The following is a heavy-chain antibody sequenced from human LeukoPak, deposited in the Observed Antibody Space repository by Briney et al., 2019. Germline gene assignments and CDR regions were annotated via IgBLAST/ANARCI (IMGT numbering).Heavy chain of an antibody. CDR1: GFAFNNYA. Sequence: GGSLRLSCAASGFAFNNYAMSWLRQAPGKRPEWVSGISATSRSSYYRDSVKGRFTISRDNSKNTLYLQMNSLRAEDTAVYYCARDQKGARSSAPAFDYWGQGTLVTVSS. J-gene: IGHJ4*02. CDR3: ARDQKGARSSAPAFDY. V-gene: IGHV3-23*01. CDR2: ISATSRSS.